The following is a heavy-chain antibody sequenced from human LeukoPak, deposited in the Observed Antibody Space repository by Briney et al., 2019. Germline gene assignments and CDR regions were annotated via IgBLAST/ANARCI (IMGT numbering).Heavy chain of an antibody. CDR2: ISGSGGST. CDR3: ASQTGWVRGVSGAFDI. CDR1: GFTFSSYA. D-gene: IGHD3-10*01. J-gene: IGHJ3*02. V-gene: IGHV3-23*01. Sequence: PGGSLRLSCAASGFTFSSYAMSWVRQAPGKGLEWVSAISGSGGSTYYADSVKGRFTISRDNSKNTLYLQMNSLRAEDTAVYYCASQTGWVRGVSGAFDIWGQGTMVTVSS.